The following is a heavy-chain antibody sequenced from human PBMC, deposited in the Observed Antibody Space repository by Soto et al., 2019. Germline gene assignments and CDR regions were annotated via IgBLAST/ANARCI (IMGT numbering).Heavy chain of an antibody. CDR2: ISYDGSDK. D-gene: IGHD3-16*02. CDR1: GFTFSSYA. Sequence: QVQLVESGGGVVQPGRSLRLSCAASGFTFSSYAMHWVRQAPGKGLEWVAVISYDGSDKYYADSVKGRFTISRDNSKNTLHLQMNSLRSDDTAAYYCARAMGGLSPNSYDYWAQGALSTVS. V-gene: IGHV3-30*03. CDR3: ARAMGGLSPNSYDY. J-gene: IGHJ4*02.